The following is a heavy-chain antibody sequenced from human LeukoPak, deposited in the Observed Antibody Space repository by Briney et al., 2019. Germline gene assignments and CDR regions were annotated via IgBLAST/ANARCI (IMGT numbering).Heavy chain of an antibody. CDR1: GGTFSSYA. CDR3: ARGGLLQDYFDY. Sequence: ASVTVSCKASGGTFSSYAISWVRQAPGQELEWMGRIIPILGIANYAQKFQGRVTITADKSTSTAYMELSSLRSEDTAVYYCARGGLLQDYFDYWGQGTLVTVSS. CDR2: IIPILGIA. V-gene: IGHV1-69*04. D-gene: IGHD5-24*01. J-gene: IGHJ4*02.